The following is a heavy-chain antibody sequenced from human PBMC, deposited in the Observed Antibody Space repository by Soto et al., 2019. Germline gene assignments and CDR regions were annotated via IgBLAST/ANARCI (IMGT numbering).Heavy chain of an antibody. CDR1: GGSICSSSYY. CDR2: IYYSGST. CDR3: ANLPKSSYSSPDY. V-gene: IGHV4-39*01. D-gene: IGHD6-13*01. J-gene: IGHJ4*02. Sequence: PSETLSLTCTVSGGSICSSSYYWGWIRQPPGKGLEWIGSIYYSGSTYYNPSLKSRVTISVDTSKNQFSLKLSSVTAADTAVYYCANLPKSSYSSPDYWGQGTLVTVSS.